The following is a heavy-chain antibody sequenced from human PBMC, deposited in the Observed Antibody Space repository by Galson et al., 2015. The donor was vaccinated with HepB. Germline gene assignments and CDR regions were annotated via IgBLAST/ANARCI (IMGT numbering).Heavy chain of an antibody. V-gene: IGHV3-53*04. CDR3: ARGGGINYDILTSYYYGMDV. CDR1: GSTVSSNY. J-gene: IGHJ6*02. CDR2: IYSGGST. Sequence: SLRLSCAASGSTVSSNYMSWVRQAPGKGLEWVSVIYSGGSTYYADSVKGRFTISRHNSKNTLYLQMNSLRAEDTAVYYCARGGGINYDILTSYYYGMDVWGQGTTVTVSS. D-gene: IGHD3-9*01.